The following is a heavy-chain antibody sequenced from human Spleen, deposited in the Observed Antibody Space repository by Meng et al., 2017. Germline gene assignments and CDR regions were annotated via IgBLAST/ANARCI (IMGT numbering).Heavy chain of an antibody. V-gene: IGHV3-20*01. CDR2: SSWNGGST. J-gene: IGHJ4*02. Sequence: EGLLVESGGGVVRPGGSLRLSCAASGFSFDNYGMAWVRQAPGKGLEWVSGSSWNGGSTGYADSVKGRFTISRDNAKNSLYLQMNSLRAEDTALYHCARGSDEGVYYFDFWGQGTLVTVSS. D-gene: IGHD2-21*01. CDR3: ARGSDEGVYYFDF. CDR1: GFSFDNYG.